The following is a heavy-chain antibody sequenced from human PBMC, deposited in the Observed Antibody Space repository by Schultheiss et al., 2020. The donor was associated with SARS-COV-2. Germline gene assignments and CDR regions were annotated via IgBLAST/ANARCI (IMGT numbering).Heavy chain of an antibody. CDR1: GGSFSGYY. CDR2: INHSGST. Sequence: SETLSLTCAVYGGSFSGYYWSWIRQSPGKGLEWIGEINHSGSTNYNPSLKSRVTISVDTSKNQFSLKLSSVTAADTAVYYCARDNGYYYDIWGQGTMVTVSS. V-gene: IGHV4-34*01. J-gene: IGHJ3*02. D-gene: IGHD2/OR15-2a*01. CDR3: ARDNGYYYDI.